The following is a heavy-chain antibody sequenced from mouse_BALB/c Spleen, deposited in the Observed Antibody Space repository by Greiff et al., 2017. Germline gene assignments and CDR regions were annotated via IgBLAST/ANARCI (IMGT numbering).Heavy chain of an antibody. CDR1: GYTFTSYV. V-gene: IGHV1-14*01. Sequence: EVQLVESGPELVKPGASVKMSCKASGYTFTSYVMHWVKQKPGQGLEWIGYINPYNDGTKYNEKFKGKATLTSDKSSSTAYMELSSLTSEDSAVYYCARIGYGSSYEGAYWGQGTLVTVSA. CDR2: INPYNDGT. D-gene: IGHD1-1*01. CDR3: ARIGYGSSYEGAY. J-gene: IGHJ3*01.